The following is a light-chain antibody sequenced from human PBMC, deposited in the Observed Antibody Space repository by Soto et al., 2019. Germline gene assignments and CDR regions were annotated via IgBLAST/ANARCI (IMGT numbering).Light chain of an antibody. Sequence: IVRTQSPSTLSVSPLERATLSCMASQNILSNLAWYQQKPGQAPRLLIYGASTRATGVPARFSGSASGTEFTLTISSLQSEDFGVYYCQQYNDWPRTFGQGTRLEI. J-gene: IGKJ5*01. CDR3: QQYNDWPRT. CDR1: QNILSN. CDR2: GAS. V-gene: IGKV3-15*01.